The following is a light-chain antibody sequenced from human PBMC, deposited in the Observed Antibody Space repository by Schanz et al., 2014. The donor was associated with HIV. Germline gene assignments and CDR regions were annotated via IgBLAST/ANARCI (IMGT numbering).Light chain of an antibody. J-gene: IGLJ1*01. CDR3: SSYVSGSTYV. V-gene: IGLV2-14*03. CDR1: GYDIGRYDR. Sequence: QSALSQPASVSGSPGQSITISCAGTGYDIGRYDRVSWYQPHPGRVPKVIIFGVTNRPSGVSDRFSGSKSGHTASLTISGLQVEDEAEYYCSSYVSGSTYVFGSGTKVTVL. CDR2: GVT.